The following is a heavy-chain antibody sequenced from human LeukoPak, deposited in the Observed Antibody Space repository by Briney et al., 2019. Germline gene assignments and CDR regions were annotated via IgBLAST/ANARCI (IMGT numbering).Heavy chain of an antibody. D-gene: IGHD3-10*01. V-gene: IGHV4-59*11. J-gene: IGHJ4*02. CDR3: ASRPAATTWYGVFDY. Sequence: SETLSLTCSVSGGSINSHYWSWIRQPPGKRLEWSGYIFNTGNTNYNPSLASRVTMSVDTSRAQFFLRLSPVTAADTAIYYCASRPAATTWYGVFDYWSQGTLVTVSS. CDR1: GGSINSHY. CDR2: IFNTGNT.